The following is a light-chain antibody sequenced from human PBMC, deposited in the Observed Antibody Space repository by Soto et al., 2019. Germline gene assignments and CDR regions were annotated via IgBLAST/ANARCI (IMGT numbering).Light chain of an antibody. CDR3: QKFNSAPQT. J-gene: IGKJ1*01. CDR1: QDISNY. CDR2: GAS. Sequence: DVQMTQSPSSLSASVGDRVTITCRASQDISNYLAWYQQKPGKVPKLLIYGASTLQSGVPSRFSGSGSGTDFTHTISNLQPEDVATYYCQKFNSAPQTFGQGTKVEIK. V-gene: IGKV1-27*01.